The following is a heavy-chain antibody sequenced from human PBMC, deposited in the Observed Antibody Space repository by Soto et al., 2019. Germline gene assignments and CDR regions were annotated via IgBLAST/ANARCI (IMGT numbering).Heavy chain of an antibody. D-gene: IGHD2-2*01. Sequence: ASVKVSCKASGYTFTTYFMHWVRQAPGQGFEWMGRINPTGGDTAYAKKFQDRITVSRDTSTSTVYIELGSLTSKDTAVYYCARGSYASNVFSMDVWGQGSTVTFSS. CDR2: INPTGGDT. CDR1: GYTFTTYF. J-gene: IGHJ6*02. V-gene: IGHV1-46*01. CDR3: ARGSYASNVFSMDV.